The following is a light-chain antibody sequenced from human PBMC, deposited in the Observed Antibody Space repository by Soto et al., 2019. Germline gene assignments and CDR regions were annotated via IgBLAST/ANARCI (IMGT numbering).Light chain of an antibody. J-gene: IGKJ1*01. CDR1: QYINTR. CDR3: HQRQSWPRT. V-gene: IGKV3-11*01. CDR2: QAS. Sequence: EIVLTQSPATLSSFPIDRVTLSCRASQYINTRLAWYQHRPGPAPRLLIYQASIRAAGIPARFSASGTGTDFTLTISDVQPEDFAVYYCHQRQSWPRTFGQGTKVDNK.